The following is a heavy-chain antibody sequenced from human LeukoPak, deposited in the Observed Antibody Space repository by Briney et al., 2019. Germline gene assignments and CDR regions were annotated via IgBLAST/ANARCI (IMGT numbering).Heavy chain of an antibody. D-gene: IGHD4-11*01. CDR1: GFTFSHYG. CDR2: IWNDGTNK. J-gene: IGHJ4*02. CDR3: AKDAQRGFDYSNSLQY. V-gene: IGHV3-33*06. Sequence: GGSLRLSCAASGFTFSHYGMHWVRQAPGKGLEWLAVIWNDGTNKYYADSVKGRFTISRDDSKNTLFLHMDSLRAEDTAFYYCAKDAQRGFDYSNSLQYWGQGSLVTVSS.